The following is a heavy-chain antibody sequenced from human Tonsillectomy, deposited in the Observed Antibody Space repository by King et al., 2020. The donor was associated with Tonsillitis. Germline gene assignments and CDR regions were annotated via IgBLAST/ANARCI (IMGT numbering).Heavy chain of an antibody. Sequence: TLKESGPVLVKPTETLTLTCTVSGFSLSNARMGGSWIRQPPGKALEWLAHIFSNDDKSYSTPLKSRLTTSKDTSKSQVVLSMTNMDPVDTATYYRARYYYDSSGYYNGYFDYWGQGTLVTVSS. CDR1: GFSLSNARMG. CDR3: ARYYYDSSGYYNGYFDY. D-gene: IGHD3-22*01. CDR2: IFSNDDK. J-gene: IGHJ4*02. V-gene: IGHV2-26*01.